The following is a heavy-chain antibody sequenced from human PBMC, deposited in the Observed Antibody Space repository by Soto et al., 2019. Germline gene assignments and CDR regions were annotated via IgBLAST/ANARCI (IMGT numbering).Heavy chain of an antibody. CDR2: IYYSGST. CDR3: ASLFYYDSSGFYYFFDY. D-gene: IGHD3-22*01. J-gene: IGHJ4*02. Sequence: SETLSLTFTVSGGSISTSSHDWGWIRQPRGKGLEWIGYIYYSGSTYYNPSLKSRVTISVDTSKSQFSLKLSSVTAADTAVYYCASLFYYDSSGFYYFFDYWGQGTLVTVSS. CDR1: GGSISTSSHD. V-gene: IGHV4-39*01.